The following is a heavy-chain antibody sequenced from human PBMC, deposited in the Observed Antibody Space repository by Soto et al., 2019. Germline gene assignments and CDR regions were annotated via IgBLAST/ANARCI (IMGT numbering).Heavy chain of an antibody. CDR2: IYPGDSDT. V-gene: IGHV5-51*01. J-gene: IGHJ6*03. CDR3: ARLHGDPEYYYYMDV. CDR1: GYSFTSYW. Sequence: GESLKISCKGSGYSFTSYWIGWVRQMPGKGLEWMGIIYPGDSDTRYSPSFQGQVTISADKSISTAYLQWSSLKASDTAMYYCARLHGDPEYYYYMDVWGKGTTVTVSS.